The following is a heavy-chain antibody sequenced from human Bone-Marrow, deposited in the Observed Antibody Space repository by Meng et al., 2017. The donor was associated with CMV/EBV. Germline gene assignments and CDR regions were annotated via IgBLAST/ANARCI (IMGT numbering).Heavy chain of an antibody. J-gene: IGHJ4*02. CDR3: TRDSFPRYGSSPSGY. D-gene: IGHD6-13*01. CDR2: ISSSGSTI. CDR1: GFTFSDYY. V-gene: IGHV3-11*04. Sequence: GESLKISCAASGFTFSDYYMSWIRQAPGKGLEWVSYISSSGSTIYYADPVKGRFTISRDNSKNTLFLQMNSLRAEDTSVYYCTRDSFPRYGSSPSGYWGQGTLVTVSS.